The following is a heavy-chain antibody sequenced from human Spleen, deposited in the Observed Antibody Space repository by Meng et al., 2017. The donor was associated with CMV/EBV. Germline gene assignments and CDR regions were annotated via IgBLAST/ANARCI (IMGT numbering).Heavy chain of an antibody. CDR1: GGTFSSHT. CDR2: VIPLLGVT. CDR3: AESVTIFDWFDP. J-gene: IGHJ5*02. Sequence: CKASGGTFSSHTINWVRQAPGQGLQGMGRVIPLLGVTNYAQKSQGRVTITADKSTGTAYMELSGLRSEDTAVYYCAESVTIFDWFDPWGQGTLVTVSS. D-gene: IGHD3-3*01. V-gene: IGHV1-69*02.